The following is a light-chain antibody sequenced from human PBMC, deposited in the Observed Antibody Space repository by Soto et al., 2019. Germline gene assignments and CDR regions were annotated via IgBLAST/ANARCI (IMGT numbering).Light chain of an antibody. Sequence: DIQLTQSPSSVSASVGDSVTISCRASQGISTWLAWYQQKAGKAPKLLIYGASRLLNGVPSRFSGSGSGTYFTLTISSLQPEDFATYYCQQTDGFPRTFGQGTKV. V-gene: IGKV1D-12*01. CDR3: QQTDGFPRT. J-gene: IGKJ1*01. CDR1: QGISTW. CDR2: GAS.